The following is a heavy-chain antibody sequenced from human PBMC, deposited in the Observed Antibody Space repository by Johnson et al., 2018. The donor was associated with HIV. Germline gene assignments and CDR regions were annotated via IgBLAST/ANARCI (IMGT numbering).Heavy chain of an antibody. J-gene: IGHJ3*02. CDR1: GFTVRSNY. V-gene: IGHV3-66*01. Sequence: VQLVESGGGLVQPGGSLRLSCAASGFTVRSNYMSWVRQAPGKGLEWVSLIYSGDTTYYSDSVKGRFPISRDNSKNTLYVQINSLRAEDTAVYYCARGVGSGWYFEIGDDAFDIWGQGTMVTVSS. CDR2: IYSGDTT. D-gene: IGHD6-19*01. CDR3: ARGVGSGWYFEIGDDAFDI.